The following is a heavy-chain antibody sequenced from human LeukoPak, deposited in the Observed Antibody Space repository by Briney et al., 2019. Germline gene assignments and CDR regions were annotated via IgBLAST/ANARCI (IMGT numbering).Heavy chain of an antibody. J-gene: IGHJ4*02. V-gene: IGHV3-23*01. D-gene: IGHD2-15*01. CDR3: ARDHCSGANCQVALDY. CDR1: GFTFSSYA. Sequence: PGGSLRLSCTASGFTFSSYAMNWVRQAPGKGLEWVSGIGAGGTFTYYADSVKGRFTISRDNAKNTLYLQMNSLRAEDTAVYYCARDHCSGANCQVALDYWGQGTLVTVSS. CDR2: IGAGGTFT.